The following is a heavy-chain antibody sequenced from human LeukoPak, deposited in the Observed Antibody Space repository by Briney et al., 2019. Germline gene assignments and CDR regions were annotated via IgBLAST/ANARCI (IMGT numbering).Heavy chain of an antibody. CDR3: ASPTPGTTVSKNYYYGMDV. Sequence: SVKVSCTASGGTFSSYAISWVRQAPGQGLEWMGGIIPIFGTANYAQKFQGRVTITADESTSTAYMELSSLRSEDTAVYYCASPTPGTTVSKNYYYGMDVWGQGTTVTVSS. V-gene: IGHV1-69*01. CDR2: IIPIFGTA. CDR1: GGTFSSYA. J-gene: IGHJ6*02. D-gene: IGHD4-17*01.